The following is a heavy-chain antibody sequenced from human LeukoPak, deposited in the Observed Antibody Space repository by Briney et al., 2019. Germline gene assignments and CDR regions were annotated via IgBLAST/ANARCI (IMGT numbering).Heavy chain of an antibody. J-gene: IGHJ4*02. V-gene: IGHV3-21*01. D-gene: IGHD3-16*01. Sequence: GGSLRLSCAASGFTFSSYSMNWVRQAPGKGLKWVSSISSSSSYIYYADSVKGRFTISRDNAKNSLYLQMNSLRAEDTAVYYCARDWGVTPAYWGQGTLVTVSS. CDR3: ARDWGVTPAY. CDR2: ISSSSSYI. CDR1: GFTFSSYS.